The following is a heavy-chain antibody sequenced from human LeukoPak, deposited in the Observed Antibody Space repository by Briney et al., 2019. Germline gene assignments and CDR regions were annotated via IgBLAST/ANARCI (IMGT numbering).Heavy chain of an antibody. Sequence: GGSPRLSCAASGFTFSDYYMSWIREAPGKGLEWVSYISSSGSTIYYADSVKGRFTIPRDHAKNSLYLQMNSLRAEDTAVYYCASSGIAAALFQDWGQGTLVTVSS. CDR3: ASSGIAAALFQD. J-gene: IGHJ1*01. CDR1: GFTFSDYY. CDR2: ISSSGSTI. V-gene: IGHV3-11*01. D-gene: IGHD6-13*01.